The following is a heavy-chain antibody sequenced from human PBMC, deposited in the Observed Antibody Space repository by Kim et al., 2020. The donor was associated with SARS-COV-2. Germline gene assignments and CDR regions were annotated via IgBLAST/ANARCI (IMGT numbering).Heavy chain of an antibody. D-gene: IGHD6-13*01. CDR1: GFTFSNAW. CDR3: TTGDGIAAADDAFDI. V-gene: IGHV3-15*01. Sequence: GGSLRLSCAASGFTFSNAWMSWVRQAPGKGLEWVGRIKSKTDGGTTDYAAPVKGRFTISRDDSKNTLYLQMNSLKTEDTAVYYCTTGDGIAAADDAFDIWGQGTMVTVSS. CDR2: IKSKTDGGTT. J-gene: IGHJ3*02.